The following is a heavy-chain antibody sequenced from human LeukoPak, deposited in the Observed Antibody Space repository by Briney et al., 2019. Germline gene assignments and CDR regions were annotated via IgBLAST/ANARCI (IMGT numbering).Heavy chain of an antibody. Sequence: GGSLRLSCAASGFTFSSYAMSWVRQAPGKGLEWVSGILDSGYSTYYANSVKGRFTISRDNSNNTLYLQMNSLRAEDTAVYYCAKDNATSPYYDILTGHGGMDVWGQGTTVTVSS. CDR3: AKDNATSPYYDILTGHGGMDV. J-gene: IGHJ6*02. CDR1: GFTFSSYA. D-gene: IGHD3-9*01. CDR2: ILDSGYST. V-gene: IGHV3-23*01.